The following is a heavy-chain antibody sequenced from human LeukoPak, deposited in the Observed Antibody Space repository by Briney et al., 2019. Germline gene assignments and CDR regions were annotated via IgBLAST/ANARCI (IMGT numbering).Heavy chain of an antibody. D-gene: IGHD6-19*01. CDR3: AGVNPDNGWSTVY. J-gene: IGHJ4*02. V-gene: IGHV3-30*03. CDR1: GVTLSPYG. Sequence: GGSLRLSCAASGVTLSPYGMHWVRQAPGKGLEWVAVISYEGGTQHYADSVKGRFIISRDNPRNTLYLQMNSLRDEDTAVYYCAGVNPDNGWSTVYWGQGALVTVSS. CDR2: ISYEGGTQ.